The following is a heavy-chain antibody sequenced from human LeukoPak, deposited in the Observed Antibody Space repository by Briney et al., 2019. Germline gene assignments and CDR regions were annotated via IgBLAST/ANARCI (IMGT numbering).Heavy chain of an antibody. J-gene: IGHJ6*02. Sequence: ASVKVSCRVSGYTLTELSIHWVRQAPGKGLEWMGGFDPEDGETIYAQKFQGRVTMTEDTSTDTAYMELSSLRSEDTAVYYCVTLGWFGEAYGMDVWGQGTTVTVSS. V-gene: IGHV1-24*01. CDR1: GYTLTELS. D-gene: IGHD3-10*01. CDR3: VTLGWFGEAYGMDV. CDR2: FDPEDGET.